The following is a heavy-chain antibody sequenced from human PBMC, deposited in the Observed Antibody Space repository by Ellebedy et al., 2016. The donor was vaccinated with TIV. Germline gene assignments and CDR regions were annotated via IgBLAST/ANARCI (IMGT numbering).Heavy chain of an antibody. CDR1: GYTFTSYY. V-gene: IGHV1-46*01. CDR2: INPSGGST. J-gene: IGHJ6*02. D-gene: IGHD6-13*01. Sequence: AASVKVSFKASGYTFTSYYMHWARQAPGQGLEWMGIINPSGGSTSYAQKFQGRVNMTRDTSTSTVYMELNSLRSEDTAVYYCASPGSSKQQLVQQWSGYGMDVWGQGTTVTVSS. CDR3: ASPGSSKQQLVQQWSGYGMDV.